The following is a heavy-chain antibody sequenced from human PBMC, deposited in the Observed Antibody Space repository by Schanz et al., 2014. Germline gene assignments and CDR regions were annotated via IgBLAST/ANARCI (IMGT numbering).Heavy chain of an antibody. CDR3: AKDDTQVNGMDV. CDR2: ISYDGRHK. J-gene: IGHJ6*02. CDR1: GFTFSGSG. Sequence: QVQLVESGGGVVQPGRSPRLSCAASGFTFSGSGMHWVRQAPCKGLEWVAIISYDGRHKNYADSVKGRFTISRDNSKNTLHLQMNSLRVEDTAVYYCAKDDTQVNGMDVWGQGTTVTVSS. V-gene: IGHV3-30*18.